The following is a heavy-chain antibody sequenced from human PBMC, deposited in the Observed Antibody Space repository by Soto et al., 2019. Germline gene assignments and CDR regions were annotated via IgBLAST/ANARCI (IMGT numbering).Heavy chain of an antibody. CDR2: IIPILGIA. CDR1: GGTFSSYT. V-gene: IGHV1-69*04. Sequence: SVKVSCKASGGTFSSYTISWVRQAPGQGLEWMGRIIPILGIANYAQKFQGRVTITADKSTSTAYMELSSLRSEDTAVYYCARDGMTTVTGIDYWGQGTLVTVSS. D-gene: IGHD4-17*01. CDR3: ARDGMTTVTGIDY. J-gene: IGHJ4*02.